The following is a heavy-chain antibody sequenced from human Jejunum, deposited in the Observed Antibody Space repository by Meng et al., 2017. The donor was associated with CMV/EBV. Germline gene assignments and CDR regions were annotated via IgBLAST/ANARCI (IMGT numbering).Heavy chain of an antibody. D-gene: IGHD1-26*01. CDR3: AHFVGGYYPSRPDY. V-gene: IGHV2-5*02. Sequence: ITLEEYGPTLVKPTQTLTLTCSFSGFSPSTSGEGVGWVRQPPGKALEWLALIYRGDDKRYSPSLNSRLTIAKDASKNEVVLTLSNMGPVDTGTYYCAHFVGGYYPSRPDYWGQGTLVTVSS. J-gene: IGHJ4*02. CDR2: IYRGDDK. CDR1: GFSPSTSGEG.